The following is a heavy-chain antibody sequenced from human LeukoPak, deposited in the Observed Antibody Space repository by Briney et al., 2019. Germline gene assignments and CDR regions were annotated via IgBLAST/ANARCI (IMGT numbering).Heavy chain of an antibody. Sequence: GGSLRLSCAASGFTFDDYAMHWVRQAPGKGLEWVSGISWNSGSIGYADSVKGRFTISRDNAENSLYLQMNSLRAEDTALYYCAKASHPSYCSSTSCYYREFDYWGQGTLVTVSS. J-gene: IGHJ4*02. CDR3: AKASHPSYCSSTSCYYREFDY. D-gene: IGHD2-2*01. V-gene: IGHV3-9*01. CDR2: ISWNSGSI. CDR1: GFTFDDYA.